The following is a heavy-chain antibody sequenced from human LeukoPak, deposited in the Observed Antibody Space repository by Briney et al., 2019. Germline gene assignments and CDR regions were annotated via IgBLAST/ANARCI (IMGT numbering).Heavy chain of an antibody. V-gene: IGHV4-61*09. Sequence: SETLSLTCTVSGGSISSGSYHWIWIRQPAGKGLEWIGHIYTSGSTNYNPSLRSRVTISVDTSKNQFSLKLNSVTAADTAVYYCARASYSYDINGWVPFDYWGQGTLVTVSS. J-gene: IGHJ4*02. CDR3: ARASYSYDINGWVPFDY. D-gene: IGHD3-22*01. CDR1: GGSISSGSYH. CDR2: IYTSGST.